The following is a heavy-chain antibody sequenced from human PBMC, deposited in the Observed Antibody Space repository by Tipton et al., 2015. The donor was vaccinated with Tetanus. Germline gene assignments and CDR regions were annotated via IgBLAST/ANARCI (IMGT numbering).Heavy chain of an antibody. CDR2: VYSTATT. D-gene: IGHD4-17*01. V-gene: IGHV4-30-4*08. J-gene: IGHJ4*02. CDR1: GDSLRAGDRN. CDR3: ARGEAYGDYPAMYFFDN. Sequence: TLSLTCSVSGDSLRAGDRNWSWIRQPPGKGPEWIGYVYSTATTYYNPSLKSRVTISVDTSKNQFSLKLTSVTAADTAVYYCARGEAYGDYPAMYFFDNWGQGTLLTVSS.